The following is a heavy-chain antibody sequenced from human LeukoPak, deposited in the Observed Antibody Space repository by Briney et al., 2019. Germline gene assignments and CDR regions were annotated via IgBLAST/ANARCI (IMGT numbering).Heavy chain of an antibody. CDR1: GFTFSSYD. J-gene: IGHJ6*02. Sequence: GGSLRLSCAASGFTFSSYDMHWVRQATGKGLEWVSAIGTAGDPYYPGSVKGRFTISRDNSKNTLYLQMNSLRAEDTAVYYCARGPGLQGRDGYNHYYYGLDVWGQGTKVTVSS. CDR2: IGTAGDP. D-gene: IGHD5-24*01. V-gene: IGHV3-13*05. CDR3: ARGPGLQGRDGYNHYYYGLDV.